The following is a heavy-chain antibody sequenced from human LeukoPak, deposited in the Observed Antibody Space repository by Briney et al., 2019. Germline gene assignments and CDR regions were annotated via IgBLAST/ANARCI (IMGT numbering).Heavy chain of an antibody. V-gene: IGHV3-53*01. Sequence: PGGSLRLSCAASGFTVNSNYMSWVRQAPGKGLEWVSVIYSGGSTYYADSVKGRFTISRDNSKNTLYLQMNSLRAEDTAVYYCARGGQGEDSDYWGQGTLVTVSS. CDR3: ARGGQGEDSDY. J-gene: IGHJ4*02. D-gene: IGHD3-10*01. CDR1: GFTVNSNY. CDR2: IYSGGST.